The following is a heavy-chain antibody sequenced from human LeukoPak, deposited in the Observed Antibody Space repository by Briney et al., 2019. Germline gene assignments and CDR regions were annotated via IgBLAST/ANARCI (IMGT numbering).Heavy chain of an antibody. Sequence: SQTLSLTCTVSGGSISSGDYYWSWIRQPPGKGLEWIGYIYYSGSTYYNPSLKSRVTISVDTPKNQFSLKLSSVTAADTAVYYCARDNREYCSGGSCYSPPGAFDIWGQGTMVTVSS. CDR2: IYYSGST. J-gene: IGHJ3*02. CDR3: ARDNREYCSGGSCYSPPGAFDI. D-gene: IGHD2-15*01. CDR1: GGSISSGDYY. V-gene: IGHV4-30-4*08.